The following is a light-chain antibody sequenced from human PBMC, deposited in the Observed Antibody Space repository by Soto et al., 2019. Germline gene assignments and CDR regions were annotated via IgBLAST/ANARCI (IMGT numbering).Light chain of an antibody. V-gene: IGKV1-5*01. CDR3: QIYNNCVGT. CDR2: DAS. CDR1: QSISSW. J-gene: IGKJ4*01. Sequence: DIQMTQSPSTLSASVGDRVTITCRASQSISSWLAGYQQKPGKAPKLLIYDASCLDSWVPSRFCGSGSGTEFTLTISSLPPDDFATYYCQIYNNCVGTVGGGTKVDSK.